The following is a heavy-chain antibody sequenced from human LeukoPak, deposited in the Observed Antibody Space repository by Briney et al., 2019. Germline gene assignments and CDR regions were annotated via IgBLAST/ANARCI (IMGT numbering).Heavy chain of an antibody. CDR3: ARGGHWGIVGATTPDY. CDR2: ISAYNGNT. D-gene: IGHD1-26*01. V-gene: IGHV1-18*01. CDR1: GYTFTSYG. J-gene: IGHJ4*02. Sequence: GASVKVSCKASGYTFTSYGISWVRQAPGQGLEWMGWISAYNGNTNYAQKLQGRVTMTRDTSISTAYMELSRLRSDDTAVYYCARGGHWGIVGATTPDYWGQGTLVTVSS.